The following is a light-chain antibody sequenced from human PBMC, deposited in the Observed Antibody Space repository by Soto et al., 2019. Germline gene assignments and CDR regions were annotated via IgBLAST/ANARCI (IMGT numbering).Light chain of an antibody. Sequence: EIVMTQSPATLSVSPGERASLSCRASQSINSNLAWNQQRPGQAPSLLIYDASTRATGIPARLSGSGTGTQCTLTISGLQFEEFAVYYCQQYYKWPLYTFGQGNKLEIK. V-gene: IGKV3-15*01. CDR2: DAS. CDR3: QQYYKWPLYT. J-gene: IGKJ2*01. CDR1: QSINSN.